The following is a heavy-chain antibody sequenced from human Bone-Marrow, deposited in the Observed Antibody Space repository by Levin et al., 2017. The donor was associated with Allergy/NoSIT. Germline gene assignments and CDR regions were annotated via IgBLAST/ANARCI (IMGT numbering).Heavy chain of an antibody. CDR1: GFTFGNYA. CDR3: ARGRGYRTSWFKFDF. V-gene: IGHV3-23*01. J-gene: IGHJ4*02. CDR2: INGGGGTS. D-gene: IGHD5-12*01. Sequence: GESLKISCAASGFTFGNYAMHWVRQAPGKGLEWVSGINGGGGTSYYADSVKGRLTISRDNSKTTVYLQMKNLRAGDTAIYYCARGRGYRTSWFKFDFWGQGSLVTVSS.